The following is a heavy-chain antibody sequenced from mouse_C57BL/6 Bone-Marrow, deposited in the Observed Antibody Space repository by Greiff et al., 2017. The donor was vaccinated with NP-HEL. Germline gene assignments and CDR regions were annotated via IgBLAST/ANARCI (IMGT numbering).Heavy chain of an antibody. D-gene: IGHD1-1*01. CDR2: ISDGGSYT. V-gene: IGHV5-4*01. CDR1: GFTFSSYA. Sequence: DVQLVESGGGLVKPGGSLKLSCAASGFTFSSYAMSWVRQTPEKRLEWVATISDGGSYTYYPDNVKGRFTISRDNAKNNLYLQMSHLKSEDTAMYYCARDVGYYGRSWYFDVWGTGTTVTVSS. J-gene: IGHJ1*03. CDR3: ARDVGYYGRSWYFDV.